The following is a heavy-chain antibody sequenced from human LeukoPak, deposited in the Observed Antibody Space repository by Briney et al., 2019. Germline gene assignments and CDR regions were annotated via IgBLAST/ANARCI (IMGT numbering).Heavy chain of an antibody. CDR1: GGSFGVYY. V-gene: IGHV4-34*01. CDR2: INHSGRT. CDR3: ARDGGSNNYRFDP. D-gene: IGHD4-11*01. J-gene: IGHJ5*02. Sequence: SETLSLTCALYGGSFGVYYWIWIRQPPGKGLEWIGEINHSGRTNYNPSLKSRVTISLDKSKNQFSLKLSSVAAADTAVYFCARDGGSNNYRFDPWGQGILVIVSS.